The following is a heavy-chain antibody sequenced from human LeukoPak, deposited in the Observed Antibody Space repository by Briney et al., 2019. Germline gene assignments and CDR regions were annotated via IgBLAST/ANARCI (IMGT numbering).Heavy chain of an antibody. Sequence: TGGSLRLSCAASGFTFDDYAMHWVRQAPGKGLEWVSGISWNSGSIGYADSVKGRFTISRDSAKNSLYLQMNSLRAEDTALYYCATTPMTGGGGSYRGQGTLVTVSS. CDR3: ATTPMTGGGGSY. J-gene: IGHJ4*02. CDR1: GFTFDDYA. V-gene: IGHV3-9*01. CDR2: ISWNSGSI. D-gene: IGHD2-8*02.